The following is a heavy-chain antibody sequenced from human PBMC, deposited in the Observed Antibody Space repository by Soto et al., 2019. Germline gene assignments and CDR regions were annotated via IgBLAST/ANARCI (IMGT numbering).Heavy chain of an antibody. D-gene: IGHD2-15*01. CDR2: ISYDGSNK. Sequence: PGGSLRLSCAASGFTFSSYGMHWVRQAPGKGLEWVAVISYDGSNKYYADSVKGRFTISRDNSKNTLYLQMNSLRAEDTAVYYCAKDVSCSGGSCYSSYYYYGMDVWGQGTTVTV. J-gene: IGHJ6*02. CDR3: AKDVSCSGGSCYSSYYYYGMDV. CDR1: GFTFSSYG. V-gene: IGHV3-30*18.